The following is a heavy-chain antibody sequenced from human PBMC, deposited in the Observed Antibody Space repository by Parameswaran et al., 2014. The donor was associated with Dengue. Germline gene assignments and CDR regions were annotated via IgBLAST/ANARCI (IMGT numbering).Heavy chain of an antibody. CDR3: ARDDNYYGSGSYSPRFDY. J-gene: IGHJ4*02. Sequence: WVRQAPGQGLEWMGIINPSGGTTSYAQKFQGRVTMTRDTSTSTVYMELSSLRSEDTAVYYCARDDNYYGSGSYSPRFDYWGQGTLVTVSS. D-gene: IGHD3-10*01. CDR2: INPSGGTT. V-gene: IGHV1-46*01.